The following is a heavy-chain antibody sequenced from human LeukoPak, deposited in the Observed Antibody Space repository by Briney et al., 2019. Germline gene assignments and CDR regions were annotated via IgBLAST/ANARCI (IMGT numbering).Heavy chain of an antibody. CDR2: INSDGSHT. CDR1: EFTFNNYW. V-gene: IGHV3-74*01. Sequence: GGSLRLSCAASEFTFNNYWMHWVRQAPGKGLVWVSRINSDGSHTDYADSVKGQFTISRDNAKNTLYLQMNSLRAEDTAVYYCASHSTFVGGATESIDYWGQGTLVTVSS. D-gene: IGHD1-26*01. J-gene: IGHJ4*02. CDR3: ASHSTFVGGATESIDY.